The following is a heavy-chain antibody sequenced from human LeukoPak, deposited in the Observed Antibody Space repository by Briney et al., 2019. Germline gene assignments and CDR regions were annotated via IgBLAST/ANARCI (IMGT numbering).Heavy chain of an antibody. CDR2: IKPDGSET. CDR3: VRDFHRRLYDTNYYFY. D-gene: IGHD3-22*01. J-gene: IGHJ4*02. CDR1: GFTFSSYA. Sequence: GGSLRLSCAASGFTFSSYAMSWVRQAPGKGLEWVANIKPDGSETYYVDSLKGRFTISRDNAKNSLYLQMNSLRAEDTAVYYCVRDFHRRLYDTNYYFYWGQGTLVTVSS. V-gene: IGHV3-7*01.